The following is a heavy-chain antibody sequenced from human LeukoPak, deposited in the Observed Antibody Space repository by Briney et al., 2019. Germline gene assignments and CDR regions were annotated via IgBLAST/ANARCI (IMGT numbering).Heavy chain of an antibody. CDR1: GFTVSSNY. CDR3: ASVNGDGAEYFQH. V-gene: IGHV3-53*01. Sequence: PGGSLRLSCAASGFTVSSNYMSWVRQAPGKGLEWVSVIYSGGSTYYADSVKGRFTISRDNSKNTLYLQMNSLRAEDTAVYYCASVNGDGAEYFQHWGQGTLVTVSS. D-gene: IGHD2-21*01. CDR2: IYSGGST. J-gene: IGHJ1*01.